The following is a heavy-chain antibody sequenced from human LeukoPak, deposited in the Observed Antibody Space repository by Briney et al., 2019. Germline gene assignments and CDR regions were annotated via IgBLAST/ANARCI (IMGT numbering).Heavy chain of an antibody. CDR1: GFTFSSYA. CDR3: ARDTWGYFDY. D-gene: IGHD7-27*01. CDR2: IKQDGSEK. V-gene: IGHV3-7*01. J-gene: IGHJ4*02. Sequence: GGSLRLSCAASGFTFSSYAMSWVRQAPGKGLEWVANIKQDGSEKYYVDSVKGRFTISRDNAKNSLYLQMNSLRAEDTAVYYCARDTWGYFDYWGQGTLVTVSS.